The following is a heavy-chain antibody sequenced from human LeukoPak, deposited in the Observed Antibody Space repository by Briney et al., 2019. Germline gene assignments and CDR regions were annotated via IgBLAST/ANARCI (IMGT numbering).Heavy chain of an antibody. V-gene: IGHV3-66*02. J-gene: IGHJ5*02. CDR2: VYRDGDT. Sequence: PGGSLRLSCVASGFSVSSYGTSWVRQAPGKAPEWVSVVYRDGDTHYADYARGRFIFSRDNSKNTLYLQMTNLRVEDTAVYHCVRDRAEGRAWVEFDPWGQGTVVTVSS. CDR1: GFSVSSYG. CDR3: VRDRAEGRAWVEFDP.